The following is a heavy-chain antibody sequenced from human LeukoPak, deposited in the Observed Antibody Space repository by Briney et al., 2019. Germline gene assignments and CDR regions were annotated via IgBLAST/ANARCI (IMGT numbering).Heavy chain of an antibody. J-gene: IGHJ4*02. V-gene: IGHV3-21*04. Sequence: GGSLRLSCAASGFYFSSYNMNWVRQTPGKGLEWVSSITSSSTYTFYADSVKGRFTISRDNARNSLYLQMNSLRAEDTAVYYCANLAQADYWGQGTLVTVSS. CDR1: GFYFSSYN. CDR3: ANLAQADY. CDR2: ITSSSTYT. D-gene: IGHD3-16*01.